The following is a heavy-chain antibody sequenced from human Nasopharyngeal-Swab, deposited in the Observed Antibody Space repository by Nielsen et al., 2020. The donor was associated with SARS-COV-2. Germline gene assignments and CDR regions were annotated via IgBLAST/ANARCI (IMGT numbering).Heavy chain of an antibody. Sequence: SETLSLTCTVSSGSISGYSWSWIRHPPGKGLEWIGYISSSGSTNYNSSLKSRVTLSIDTSKNQFSLKLSSMTAADTAVYYCARISNSGYDPFDYWGQGTLVTVSS. CDR3: ARISNSGYDPFDY. CDR1: SGSISGYS. D-gene: IGHD5-12*01. J-gene: IGHJ4*02. V-gene: IGHV4-59*01. CDR2: ISSSGST.